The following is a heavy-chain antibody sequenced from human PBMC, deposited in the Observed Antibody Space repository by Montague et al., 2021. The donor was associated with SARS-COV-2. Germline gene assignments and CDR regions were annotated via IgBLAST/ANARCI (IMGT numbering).Heavy chain of an antibody. Sequence: SLRLSCAASGFTFRRYEMHWVLQPPGKGLQWVSYINTGGDTMFYADSVKGRFTTSRDDAKNSLFLQINSLRADDTGVYYCAAGGSINYWGRGTLVTVSP. V-gene: IGHV3-48*03. CDR3: AAGGSINY. CDR1: GFTFRRYE. CDR2: INTGGDTM. D-gene: IGHD3-10*01. J-gene: IGHJ4*02.